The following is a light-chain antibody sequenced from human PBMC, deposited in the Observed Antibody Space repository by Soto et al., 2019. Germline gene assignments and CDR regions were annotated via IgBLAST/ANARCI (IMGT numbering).Light chain of an antibody. J-gene: IGLJ1*01. V-gene: IGLV2-8*01. CDR1: SSDVGGYNR. CDR3: TSYTGSNTLEV. Sequence: QSALTQPPSASGSPGQSVTISCTGSSSDVGGYNRVSWYQQHPGKAPKLMIYEVSKRPSGVPDRFSGSKSANTAFLIVSGLQSEDEADYFCTSYTGSNTLEVFGPGTKLTVL. CDR2: EVS.